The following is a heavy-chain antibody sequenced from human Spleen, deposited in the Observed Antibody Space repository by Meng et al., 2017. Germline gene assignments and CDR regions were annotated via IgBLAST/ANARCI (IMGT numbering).Heavy chain of an antibody. CDR2: IYYSGST. D-gene: IGHD2-21*02. Sequence: SETLSLTCTVSGGSISSSSYYWGWIRQPPGKGLEWIGSIYYSGSTYYNPSLKSRVTISADMSKKQFSLKLSSVTAADTAVYYCASDAYCGGDCYNWGQGTLVTVSS. CDR3: ASDAYCGGDCYN. CDR1: GGSISSSSYY. J-gene: IGHJ4*02. V-gene: IGHV4-39*07.